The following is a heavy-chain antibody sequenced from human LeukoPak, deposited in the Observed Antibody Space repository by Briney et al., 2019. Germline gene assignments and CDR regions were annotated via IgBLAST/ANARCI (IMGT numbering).Heavy chain of an antibody. J-gene: IGHJ3*02. V-gene: IGHV3-23*01. Sequence: GGSLRPSCAASGFTFSSYAMSWVRQAPGKGLEWVSAISGSGGSTYYADSVKGRFTISRDNSKNTLYLQMNSLRAEDTAVYYCAKDLSLKKWLYPWGPGDDAFDIWGQGTMVTVSS. CDR2: ISGSGGST. D-gene: IGHD5-12*01. CDR1: GFTFSSYA. CDR3: AKDLSLKKWLYPWGPGDDAFDI.